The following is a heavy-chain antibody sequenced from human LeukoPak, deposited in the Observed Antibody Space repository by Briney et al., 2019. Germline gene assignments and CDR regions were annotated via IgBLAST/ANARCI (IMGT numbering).Heavy chain of an antibody. J-gene: IGHJ4*02. CDR1: GFTFSDYY. V-gene: IGHV3-11*01. D-gene: IGHD3-3*01. CDR3: ASQYDFWSGYYDY. Sequence: GGSLRLSCAASGFTFSDYYMSWIRQAPGKGLEGVSYISSSGSTIYYADSVKGRFTISRDNAKNSLYLQMNSLRAEDTAVYYCASQYDFWSGYYDYWGQGTLVTVSS. CDR2: ISSSGSTI.